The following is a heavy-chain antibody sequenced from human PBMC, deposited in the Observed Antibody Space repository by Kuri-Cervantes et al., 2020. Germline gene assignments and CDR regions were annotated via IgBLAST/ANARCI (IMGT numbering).Heavy chain of an antibody. Sequence: GGSLRLSCAASGFTFSSYAMHWVRQAPGKGLEWVAVMSYDGSNKYYADSVKGRFTISRDNSKNTLYLQMNSLRAEDTAVYYCASESRYCGGDCSPSAFDYWGQGTLVTVSS. J-gene: IGHJ4*02. CDR2: MSYDGSNK. CDR3: ASESRYCGGDCSPSAFDY. CDR1: GFTFSSYA. D-gene: IGHD2-21*02. V-gene: IGHV3-30*04.